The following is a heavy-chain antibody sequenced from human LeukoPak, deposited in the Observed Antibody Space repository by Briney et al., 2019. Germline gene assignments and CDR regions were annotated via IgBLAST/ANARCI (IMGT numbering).Heavy chain of an antibody. D-gene: IGHD1-26*01. CDR2: IFYSGTAT. V-gene: IGHV4-39*01. Sequence: KTSETLSLTCTVSGGSISSSSYYWGWIRQPPGKGLEWIGSIFYSGTATYYNPSLKSRVTISVDRSKNHFSLKLGSLTAADTAVYYCARQGLQARWFDPWGQGTLVTVAS. CDR1: GGSISSSSYY. CDR3: ARQGLQARWFDP. J-gene: IGHJ5*02.